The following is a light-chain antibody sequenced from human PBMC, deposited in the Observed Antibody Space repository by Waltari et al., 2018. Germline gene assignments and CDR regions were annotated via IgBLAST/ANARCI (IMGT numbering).Light chain of an antibody. CDR1: SIDVGGYNY. Sequence: QSALTQPASVSGSPGQSIPLTCTGTSIDVGGYNYVSWYQHHPGKAPKLIIYVVNKRPSGVSDRFSGSKSGNTASLTISGLQTEDEADYYCTSYTSSSTYVFGIGTKVTVL. CDR2: VVN. V-gene: IGLV2-14*03. CDR3: TSYTSSSTYV. J-gene: IGLJ1*01.